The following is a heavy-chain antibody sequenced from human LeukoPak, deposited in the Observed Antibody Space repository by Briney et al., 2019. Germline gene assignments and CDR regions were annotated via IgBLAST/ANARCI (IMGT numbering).Heavy chain of an antibody. V-gene: IGHV1-69*05. Sequence: SVKVSCKASGGTFSSCAISWVRQAPGQGLEWMGGIIPIFGTANYAQKFQGRVTITTDESTSTAYMELSSLRSEDTAVYYCARDFYYDILTGYYAPLIAWGQGTLVTVSS. J-gene: IGHJ4*02. CDR1: GGTFSSCA. CDR2: IIPIFGTA. CDR3: ARDFYYDILTGYYAPLIA. D-gene: IGHD3-9*01.